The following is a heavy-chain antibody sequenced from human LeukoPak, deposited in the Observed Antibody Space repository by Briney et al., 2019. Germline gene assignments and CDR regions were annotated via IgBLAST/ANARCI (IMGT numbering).Heavy chain of an antibody. V-gene: IGHV4-34*01. CDR2: INYSGDT. CDR3: GRGDYNNHYFDY. J-gene: IGHJ4*02. CDR1: GGSLSGYY. D-gene: IGHD4-11*01. Sequence: MSSETLSLTCAVDGGSLSGYYWSWIRQPPGKGLEWIGEINYSGDTSYNPSLKSLVTISVDTSKDQFSLTVRSVTAANTAVYLCGRGDYNNHYFDYWGQGPMVTVSS.